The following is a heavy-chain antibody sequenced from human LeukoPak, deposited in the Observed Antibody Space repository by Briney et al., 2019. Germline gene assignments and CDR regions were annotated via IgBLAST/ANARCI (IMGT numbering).Heavy chain of an antibody. CDR2: IYYSGST. J-gene: IGHJ6*02. CDR1: GGSISSGGYY. V-gene: IGHV4-31*03. D-gene: IGHD5-12*01. CDR3: ARERATITDHYYGMDV. Sequence: SETLSLTCTVSGGSISSGGYYWSWICQHPGKGLEWIGYIYYSGSTYYNPSLKSRVTISVDTSKNQFSLKLSSVTAADTAVYYCARERATITDHYYGMDVWGQGTTVTVSS.